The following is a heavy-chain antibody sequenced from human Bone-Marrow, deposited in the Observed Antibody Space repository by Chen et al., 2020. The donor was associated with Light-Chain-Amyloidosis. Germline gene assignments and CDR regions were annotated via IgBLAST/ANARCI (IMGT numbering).Heavy chain of an antibody. Sequence: EVQLEQSGPEVKKPGESLKISCKGSGYTFPNYWIGWVRQMPGKGLEWMWVIYPDDSDARYSPSIDGQVTISADTSITTAYLQWRSLTASDTAMDYCARRRDGYNFDYWGQGTLVTVSS. J-gene: IGHJ4*02. CDR2: IYPDDSDA. V-gene: IGHV5-51*01. CDR3: ARRRDGYNFDY. CDR1: GYTFPNYW. D-gene: IGHD5-12*01.